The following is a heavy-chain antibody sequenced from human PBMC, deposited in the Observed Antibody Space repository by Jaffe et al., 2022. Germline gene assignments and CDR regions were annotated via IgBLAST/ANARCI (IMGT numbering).Heavy chain of an antibody. CDR2: IYYSGST. V-gene: IGHV4-59*01. CDR3: ARDGGVVVLNAFDI. J-gene: IGHJ3*02. Sequence: QVQLQESGPGLVKPSETLSLTCTVSGGSISSYYWSWIRQPPGKGLEWIGYIYYSGSTNYNPSLKSRVTISVDTSKNQFSLKLSSVTAADTAVYYCARDGGVVVLNAFDIWGQGTMVTVSS. CDR1: GGSISSYY. D-gene: IGHD3-22*01.